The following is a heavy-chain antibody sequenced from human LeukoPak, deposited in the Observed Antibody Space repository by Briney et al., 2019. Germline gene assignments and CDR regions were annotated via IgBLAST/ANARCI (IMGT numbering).Heavy chain of an antibody. CDR2: ISGSGGST. Sequence: PGGSLRLSCAASGFTFSSYAMSWVRQAPGKGLERVSAISGSGGSTYYADSVKGRFTISRDNSKNTLYLQMNSLRAEDTAVYYCANTELLRIGDAFDIWGQGTMVTVSP. V-gene: IGHV3-23*01. D-gene: IGHD1-26*01. CDR1: GFTFSSYA. J-gene: IGHJ3*02. CDR3: ANTELLRIGDAFDI.